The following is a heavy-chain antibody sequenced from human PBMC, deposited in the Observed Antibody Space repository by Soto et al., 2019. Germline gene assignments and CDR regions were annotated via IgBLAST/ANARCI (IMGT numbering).Heavy chain of an antibody. CDR2: ISSNGDST. CDR3: VHPRSTVQIPPT. Sequence: GGSLRLSCSASGFTFSMFSMHWVRQAPGKGLEYVSGISSNGDSTYYADSVKGRFTISRDNSKNTLYLQMSSLRAVDTAVYYCVHPRSTVQIPPTWGQGSLVTV. V-gene: IGHV3-64D*06. D-gene: IGHD4-17*01. CDR1: GFTFSMFS. J-gene: IGHJ4*02.